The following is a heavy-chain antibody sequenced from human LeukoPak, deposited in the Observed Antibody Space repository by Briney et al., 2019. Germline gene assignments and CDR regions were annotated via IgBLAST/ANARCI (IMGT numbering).Heavy chain of an antibody. CDR1: GFTFDDYA. J-gene: IGHJ4*02. Sequence: GGSLRLSCAASGFTFDDYAMHWVRQAPGKGLERVSGISWNSGSIGYADSVKGRFTISRDNAKNSLYLQMNSLRAEDTALYYCAKDAYYDILTGYSDYWGQGTLVTVSS. V-gene: IGHV3-9*01. CDR3: AKDAYYDILTGYSDY. D-gene: IGHD3-9*01. CDR2: ISWNSGSI.